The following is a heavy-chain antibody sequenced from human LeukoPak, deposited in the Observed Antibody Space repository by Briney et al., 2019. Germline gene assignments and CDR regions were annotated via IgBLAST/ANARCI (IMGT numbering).Heavy chain of an antibody. Sequence: PSETLSLTCTVSGGSVRRGNYYWTWIRQPAGSGLEWIGRIYTSGTTDYNPSLRTRVTISVDTSKNQFSLKLSSVTAADTAVYYCARQCCPAVAGTFFDYWGQGTLVTVSS. J-gene: IGHJ4*02. CDR1: GGSVRRGNYY. CDR2: IYTSGTT. CDR3: ARQCCPAVAGTFFDY. D-gene: IGHD6-19*01. V-gene: IGHV4-61*02.